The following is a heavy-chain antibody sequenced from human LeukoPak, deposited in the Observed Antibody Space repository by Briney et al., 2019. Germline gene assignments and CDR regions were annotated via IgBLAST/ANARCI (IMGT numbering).Heavy chain of an antibody. CDR2: IYTSGST. CDR1: GGSISSHY. Sequence: SGTLSLTCTVSGGSISSHYWSWIRQPAGKGLEWIGRIYTSGSTNYNPSLKCRVTMSVATSKNQFSLKLSSVTAADTAVYYCARDRVDLWVFDYWGQGTLVTVSS. V-gene: IGHV4-4*07. CDR3: ARDRVDLWVFDY. D-gene: IGHD2/OR15-2a*01. J-gene: IGHJ4*02.